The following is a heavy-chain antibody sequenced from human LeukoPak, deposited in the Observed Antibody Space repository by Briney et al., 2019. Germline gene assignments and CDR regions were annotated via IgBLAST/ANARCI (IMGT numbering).Heavy chain of an antibody. V-gene: IGHV4-39*01. CDR3: ATGEGIEYFQD. Sequence: SETLSLTCTASGGSISSSSYYWGWIRQPPGKGLEWIGSIYYSGSTYYNPSLKSRVTISVDTSKNQFSLKLSSVTAADTAVYYCATGEGIEYFQDWGQGTLVTVSS. D-gene: IGHD1-14*01. CDR2: IYYSGST. CDR1: GGSISSSSYY. J-gene: IGHJ1*01.